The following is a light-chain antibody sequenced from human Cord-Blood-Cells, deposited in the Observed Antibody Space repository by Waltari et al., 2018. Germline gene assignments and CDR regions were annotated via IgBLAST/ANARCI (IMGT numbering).Light chain of an antibody. CDR3: QQDNNWRYT. V-gene: IGKV3-15*01. CDR2: GAS. CDR1: QSISSN. Sequence: EIVMTQSLATLFVSPGERATLSCRASQSISSNLAGYQQKPGQSPRILIYGASTRATGIPARFSGSGSGSEFTLTISSLQSEDFAVDYCQQDNNWRYTFGQGTKLEV. J-gene: IGKJ2*01.